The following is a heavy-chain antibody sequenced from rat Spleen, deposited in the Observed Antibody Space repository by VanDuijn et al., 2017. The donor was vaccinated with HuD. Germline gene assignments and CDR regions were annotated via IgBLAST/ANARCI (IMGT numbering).Heavy chain of an antibody. CDR1: GFTFSDYY. Sequence: EVQLVESGGGLVQPGRSMKLSCAASGFTFSDYYMAWVRQAPTKGLEWVAAISYDGSSTYYRDSVKGRFTISRDNAKNTLYLQLDSLRSEDTATYYCARQWDSWGQGVMVTVSS. V-gene: IGHV5-7*01. CDR2: ISYDGSST. CDR3: ARQWDS. J-gene: IGHJ2*01.